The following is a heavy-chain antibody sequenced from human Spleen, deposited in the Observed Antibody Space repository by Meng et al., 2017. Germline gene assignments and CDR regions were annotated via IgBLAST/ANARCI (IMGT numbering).Heavy chain of an antibody. CDR3: VYFWSGYFT. D-gene: IGHD3-3*01. J-gene: IGHJ5*02. Sequence: QLQLQESGPGLVKPSETLSLTCNVSGASISTNNYWGWIRQPPGKGLEWIGSIHYSGTTYHNPSLWGRVTISADTSKNQISLRLTSVIAADTAVYYCVYFWSGYFTSGQGTLVTVSS. CDR1: GASISTNNY. CDR2: IHYSGTT. V-gene: IGHV4-39*07.